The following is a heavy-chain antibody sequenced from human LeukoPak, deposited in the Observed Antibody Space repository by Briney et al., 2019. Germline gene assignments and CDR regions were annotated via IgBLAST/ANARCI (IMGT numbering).Heavy chain of an antibody. V-gene: IGHV1-18*01. CDR2: ISAYSGNT. D-gene: IGHD3-22*01. CDR1: GYTFTSYG. Sequence: ASVKVSCKASGYTFTSYGISWVRQAPGQGLEWMGWISAYSGNTNYAQKLQGRVTMTTDTSTSTAYMELRSLRSDDTAVYYCARGDYYDSSGYRDYWGQGTLVTVSS. J-gene: IGHJ4*02. CDR3: ARGDYYDSSGYRDY.